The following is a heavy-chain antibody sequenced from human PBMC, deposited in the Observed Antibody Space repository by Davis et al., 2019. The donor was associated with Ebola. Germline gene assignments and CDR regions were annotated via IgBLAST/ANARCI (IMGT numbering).Heavy chain of an antibody. Sequence: ASVKVSCKASGYTFSSYGISWVRQAPGQGLEWVGWMNPNSGNTGYAQKFQGRVTMTRNTSINTAYMELSSLRSEDTAVYFCARDSSGVVGANDFDYWGQGTLVTVSS. J-gene: IGHJ4*02. CDR1: GYTFSSYG. D-gene: IGHD1-26*01. CDR2: MNPNSGNT. CDR3: ARDSSGVVGANDFDY. V-gene: IGHV1-8*01.